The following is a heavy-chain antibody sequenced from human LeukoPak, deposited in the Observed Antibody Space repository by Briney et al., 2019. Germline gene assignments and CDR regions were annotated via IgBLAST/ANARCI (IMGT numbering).Heavy chain of an antibody. CDR3: ARDGGKWNDDGYYHYMAV. Sequence: SETLSLTCTVSGGSIGSYYWTWIRQSPGNGLEWIGYIAYSGSTNYNPSLKSRVTISVDTSKNQFSLKLRSVTAADTAVYYCARDGGKWNDDGYYHYMAVWGKGTTVTISS. V-gene: IGHV4-59*01. D-gene: IGHD1-1*01. CDR2: IAYSGST. J-gene: IGHJ6*03. CDR1: GGSIGSYY.